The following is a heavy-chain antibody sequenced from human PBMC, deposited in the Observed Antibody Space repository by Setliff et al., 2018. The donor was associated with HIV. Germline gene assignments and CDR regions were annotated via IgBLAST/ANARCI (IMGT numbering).Heavy chain of an antibody. Sequence: SVKVSCKASGGTFSSYAISWVRQAPGQGLEWMGGIIPILGIANYAQKFQGRVTITADESTSTAYMELSSLRSEDTAVYYCARELEGGPFDYWGQGTLVTVSS. CDR2: IIPILGIA. J-gene: IGHJ4*02. V-gene: IGHV1-69*10. CDR3: ARELEGGPFDY. D-gene: IGHD1-1*01. CDR1: GGTFSSYA.